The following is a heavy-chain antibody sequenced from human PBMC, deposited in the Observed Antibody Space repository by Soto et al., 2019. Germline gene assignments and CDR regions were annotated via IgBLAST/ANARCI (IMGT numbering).Heavy chain of an antibody. D-gene: IGHD5-12*01. CDR3: GKGAGRQWLQSPYFDY. J-gene: IGHJ4*02. CDR2: ISGSGGST. Sequence: EVQLLESGGGLVQPGGSLRLSCAASGFTFSSYAMSWVRQAPGKGLEWVSAISGSGGSTYYADSVKGRFTISRDNSKNTLYLKRNSLRAEDTAVYYCGKGAGRQWLQSPYFDYWGKGTLVTVSS. V-gene: IGHV3-23*01. CDR1: GFTFSSYA.